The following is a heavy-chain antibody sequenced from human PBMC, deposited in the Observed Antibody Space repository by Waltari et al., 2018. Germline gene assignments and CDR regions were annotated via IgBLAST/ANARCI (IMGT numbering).Heavy chain of an antibody. V-gene: IGHV1-2*06. J-gene: IGHJ6*02. D-gene: IGHD6-13*01. CDR2: INPNSGGT. CDR3: ARVAAAPSGMDV. Sequence: QVQLVQSGAEVKKPGASVKVSCKASGYTFTGYYMHWVRQAPGQGLEWMGRINPNSGGTNYAQKCEGRVTMIRDTSISTAYMELSRLRSDDTAVYYGARVAAAPSGMDVWGQGTTVTVSS. CDR1: GYTFTGYY.